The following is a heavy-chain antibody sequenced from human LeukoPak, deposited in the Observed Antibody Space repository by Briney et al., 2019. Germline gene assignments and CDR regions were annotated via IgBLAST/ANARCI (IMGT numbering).Heavy chain of an antibody. V-gene: IGHV4-59*11. D-gene: IGHD3-22*01. Sequence: SETLSLTCTVSGGSIRTHYGGWIRQPPGKGMEWLAYIYQSGNTNYNPSLKRRVTMSVDTSKNQFSLKLSSVTAADTAVYYCARDADGYLDYWGQGTLVTVSS. J-gene: IGHJ4*02. CDR1: GGSIRTHY. CDR2: IYQSGNT. CDR3: ARDADGYLDY.